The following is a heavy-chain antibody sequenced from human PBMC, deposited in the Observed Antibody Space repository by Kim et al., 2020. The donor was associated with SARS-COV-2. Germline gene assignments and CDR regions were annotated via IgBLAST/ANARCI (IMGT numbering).Heavy chain of an antibody. Sequence: SETLSLTCTVSGGSISSHYWSWIRRPPGKGLEWIGYIYYTGSTNYNPSLKSRVTMSVDTSKNQFSLRLNSVTAAYAAMYYCARRYSNYWYFDLWGRGTLV. CDR1: GGSISSHY. J-gene: IGHJ2*01. V-gene: IGHV4-59*08. CDR3: ARRYSNYWYFDL. D-gene: IGHD4-4*01. CDR2: IYYTGST.